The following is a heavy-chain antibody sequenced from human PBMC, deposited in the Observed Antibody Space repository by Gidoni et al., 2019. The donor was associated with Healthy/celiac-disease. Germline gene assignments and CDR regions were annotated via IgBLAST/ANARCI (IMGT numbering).Heavy chain of an antibody. CDR2: IYSGGIT. CDR1: GFPVISHY. V-gene: IGHV3-53*01. Sequence: EVQLVESGGGLIQPGGSLSLSCAASGFPVISHYMSWVRQAPGKGLVWVSGIYSGGITYYADSVKGRFTISRDNSKNTLNLQMNSLRAEDTAVYYCARHGGGFAAVDYWGQGTRVTVSS. CDR3: ARHGGGFAAVDY. D-gene: IGHD6-25*01. J-gene: IGHJ4*02.